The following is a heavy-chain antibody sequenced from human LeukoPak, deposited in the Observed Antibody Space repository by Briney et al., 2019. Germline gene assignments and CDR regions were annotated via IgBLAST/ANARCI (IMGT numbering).Heavy chain of an antibody. V-gene: IGHV3-9*01. CDR2: ISWNSGSI. CDR1: GFTFDDYA. J-gene: IGHJ4*02. D-gene: IGHD3-22*01. CDR3: AKDSSSLPGGYPYFDY. Sequence: GGSLRLSCAASGFTFDDYAMHWVRQAPGKGLEWVSGISWNSGSIGYADSVKGRFTISRDNSKNTLYLQMNSLRAEDTAVYYCAKDSSSLPGGYPYFDYWGQGTLVTVSS.